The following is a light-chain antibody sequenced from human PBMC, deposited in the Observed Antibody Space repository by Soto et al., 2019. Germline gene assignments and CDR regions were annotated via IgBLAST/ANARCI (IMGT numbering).Light chain of an antibody. CDR2: KAS. CDR1: QSIGSW. V-gene: IGKV1-5*03. J-gene: IGKJ1*01. CDR3: QQYNTYSWT. Sequence: DIEMTQSPSTLSASVGDRVTITCRASQSIGSWLAWYQQKPGKAPKLLIYKASSVESGVPSRFSGSGSGTEFILTISSLQPDDFATYYCQQYNTYSWTFGQGTKVDIK.